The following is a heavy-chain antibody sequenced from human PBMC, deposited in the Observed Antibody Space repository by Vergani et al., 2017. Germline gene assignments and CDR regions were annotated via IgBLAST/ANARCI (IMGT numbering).Heavy chain of an antibody. J-gene: IGHJ4*02. D-gene: IGHD6-13*01. CDR1: GYTFTSYG. CDR3: ARDVGPGIAAAGLERRGYFDY. Sequence: QVQLVQSGAEVKKPGASVKVSCKASGYTFTSYGISWVRQAPGQGLEWMGIINPSGGSTSYAQKFQGRVTMTRDTSTSTVYMELSSLRSEDTAVYYCARDVGPGIAAAGLERRGYFDYWGQGTLVTVSS. V-gene: IGHV1-46*01. CDR2: INPSGGST.